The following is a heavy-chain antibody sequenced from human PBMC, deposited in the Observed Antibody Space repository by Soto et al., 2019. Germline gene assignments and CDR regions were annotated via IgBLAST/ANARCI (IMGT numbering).Heavy chain of an antibody. V-gene: IGHV3-30*04. CDR1: GFTFSSYA. J-gene: IGHJ4*02. Sequence: QVQLVESGGGVVQPGRSLRLSCAASGFTFSSYAMHWVRQAPGKGLEWVAVISYDGRNKYYADSVKGRFTISRDNSKNTLYLQMNSLRAEDTAVYYCASTLDYWGQGTLVTVSS. CDR3: ASTLDY. CDR2: ISYDGRNK.